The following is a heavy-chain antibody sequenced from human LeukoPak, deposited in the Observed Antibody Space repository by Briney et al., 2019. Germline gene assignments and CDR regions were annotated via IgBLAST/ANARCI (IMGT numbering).Heavy chain of an antibody. J-gene: IGHJ4*02. CDR3: ARESGYSSGWEKFDY. D-gene: IGHD6-19*01. CDR2: INPNSGGT. Sequence: ASVKVSCKASGYTLTSYGISWVRQAPGQGLEWMGRINPNSGGTNYAQKFQGRVTMTRDTSISTAYMELSRLRSDDTAVYYCARESGYSSGWEKFDYWGQGTLVTVSS. CDR1: GYTLTSYG. V-gene: IGHV1-2*06.